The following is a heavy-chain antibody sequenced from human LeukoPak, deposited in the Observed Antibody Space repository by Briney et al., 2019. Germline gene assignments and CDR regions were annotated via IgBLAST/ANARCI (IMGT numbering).Heavy chain of an antibody. D-gene: IGHD5-12*01. CDR2: INPNSGGT. CDR3: ARVVDIVASTYCGMDV. Sequence: ASVKVSCKASGYTFTGYYMHWVRQAPGQGLEWMGRINPNSGGTNYAQKFQGRVTMTRDTSISTAYMELSRLRSDDTAVYYCARVVDIVASTYCGMDVWGQGTTVTVSS. CDR1: GYTFTGYY. J-gene: IGHJ6*02. V-gene: IGHV1-2*06.